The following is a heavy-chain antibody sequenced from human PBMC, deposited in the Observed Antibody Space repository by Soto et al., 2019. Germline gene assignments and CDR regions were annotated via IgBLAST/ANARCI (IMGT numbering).Heavy chain of an antibody. V-gene: IGHV3-7*01. D-gene: IGHD2-2*01. CDR1: GFTFSIYW. CDR2: IKQDGSEK. Sequence: EDSLRPSCAASGFTFSIYWMSGVRPAPGRGLEWVANIKQDGSEKYYVDSVKGRFTISRDNAKNSLYLQMNSLRAEDTAVYYCTRDPNIVLVPAALRSYYYYYGMDVWGQGT. J-gene: IGHJ6*02. CDR3: TRDPNIVLVPAALRSYYYYYGMDV.